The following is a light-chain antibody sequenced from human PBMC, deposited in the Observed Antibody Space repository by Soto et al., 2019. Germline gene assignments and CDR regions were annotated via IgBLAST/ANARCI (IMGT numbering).Light chain of an antibody. CDR2: GVT. J-gene: IGLJ1*01. CDR3: TSYTSGSTHV. Sequence: QSVLTQPASVSGSPGQSIPISCTGTSSDIGGYDHVSWYQHHPGKAPKFIIYGVTNRPSGVSHRFSGSKSANTASLTISGLQAEDEADDYCTSYTSGSTHVFGTGTKLTVL. CDR1: SSDIGGYDH. V-gene: IGLV2-14*01.